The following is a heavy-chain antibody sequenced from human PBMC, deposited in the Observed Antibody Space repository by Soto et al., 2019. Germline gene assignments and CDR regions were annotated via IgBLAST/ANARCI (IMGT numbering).Heavy chain of an antibody. CDR1: GYSISSGYY. V-gene: IGHV4-38-2*01. Sequence: ETLSLTCAVSGYSISSGYYWGWIRQPPGKGLEWIGTIYHSGSIFYNPSLKSRVTISVDTSKNQFSLKLRSVTAADTAVYYCAVGYCGGASCSREYFQHWGQGTLVTVSS. CDR3: AVGYCGGASCSREYFQH. D-gene: IGHD2-15*01. J-gene: IGHJ1*01. CDR2: IYHSGSI.